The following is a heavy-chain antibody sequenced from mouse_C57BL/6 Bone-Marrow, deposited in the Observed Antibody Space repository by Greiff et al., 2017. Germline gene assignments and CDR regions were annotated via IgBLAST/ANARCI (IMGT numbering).Heavy chain of an antibody. V-gene: IGHV14-4*01. CDR3: TNIFRHYDGSRGWFGC. CDR2: IDPENGDT. J-gene: IGHJ3*01. CDR1: GFNIKDDY. Sequence: VQLQQSGAELVRPGASVKLSCTASGFNIKDDYMHWVKQRPEQGLEWIGWIDPENGDTEYASKFQGKATITADTSSNTAYLQLSSLTSEDTAVYYCTNIFRHYDGSRGWFGCWGQGTLVTVST. D-gene: IGHD1-1*01.